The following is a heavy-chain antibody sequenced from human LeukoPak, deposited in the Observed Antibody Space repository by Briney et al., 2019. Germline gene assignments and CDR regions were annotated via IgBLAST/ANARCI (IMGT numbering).Heavy chain of an antibody. J-gene: IGHJ5*02. CDR3: ARSMVRGHWFDP. V-gene: IGHV4-4*07. D-gene: IGHD3-10*01. Sequence: SETLSLTCTVSGVSISSYYWSWIRQPAGKGLEWIGRIYTSGSTNHNPSLKSRVTMSVDKSKNQFSLKLSSVTAADTAVYYCARSMVRGHWFDPWGQGTLVTVSS. CDR2: IYTSGST. CDR1: GVSISSYY.